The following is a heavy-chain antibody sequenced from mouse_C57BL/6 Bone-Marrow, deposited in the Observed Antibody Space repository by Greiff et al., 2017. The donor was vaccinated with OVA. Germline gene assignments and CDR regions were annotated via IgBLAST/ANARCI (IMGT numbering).Heavy chain of an antibody. CDR1: GYTFTSYW. V-gene: IGHV1-50*01. D-gene: IGHD1-1*01. Sequence: VQLQQPGAELVKPGASVKLSCKASGYTFTSYWMQWVKQRPGQGLECIGEIDPSDSYTNYNQKFKGKATLTVDTSSSTAYMQLSSLTSEDSAVYYCARLITTEGFAYWGQGTLVTVSA. CDR3: ARLITTEGFAY. CDR2: IDPSDSYT. J-gene: IGHJ3*01.